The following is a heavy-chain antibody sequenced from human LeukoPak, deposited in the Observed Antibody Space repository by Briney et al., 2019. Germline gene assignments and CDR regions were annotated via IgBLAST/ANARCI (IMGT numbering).Heavy chain of an antibody. CDR2: INSDGSST. D-gene: IGHD6-19*01. J-gene: IGHJ6*02. V-gene: IGHV3-74*01. Sequence: GGSLRLSCAASGFTFSSYWMHWVRQAPGKGLVWVSRINSDGSSTSYADSVKGRFTISRDNAKNTLYLQMNSLRAEDTAVYYCARLEQWLVRRFYYYGMDVWGQGTTVTVSS. CDR1: GFTFSSYW. CDR3: ARLEQWLVRRFYYYGMDV.